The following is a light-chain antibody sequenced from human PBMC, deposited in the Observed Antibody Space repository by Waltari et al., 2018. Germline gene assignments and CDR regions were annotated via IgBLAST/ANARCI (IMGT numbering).Light chain of an antibody. CDR2: GAS. Sequence: EIVLTQSPGTLSLSPGERATLSCRASQTVRTTYLAWYQQKPGQAPTLLIYGASSRATGIPDRFSGSGSGTDFSLTISSLEPEDLAVYYGQQYDISPLTFGGGTKVEIK. CDR1: QTVRTTY. J-gene: IGKJ4*01. V-gene: IGKV3-20*01. CDR3: QQYDISPLT.